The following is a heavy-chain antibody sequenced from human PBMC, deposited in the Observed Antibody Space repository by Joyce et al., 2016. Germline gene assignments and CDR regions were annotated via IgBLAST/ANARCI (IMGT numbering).Heavy chain of an antibody. D-gene: IGHD3-9*01. CDR2: IYPGDSDT. J-gene: IGHJ4*02. CDR1: GYSFTSYW. CDR3: ATTLGYYDILTGYSPFDY. Sequence: EVQLVQSGAEVKKPGESLKISCKGSGYSFTSYWIGWVRQMPGKGLGWMGIIYPGDSDTRYSPSFQGQVTISADKSISTAYLQWSSLKASDTAMYYCATTLGYYDILTGYSPFDYWGQGTLVTVSS. V-gene: IGHV5-51*01.